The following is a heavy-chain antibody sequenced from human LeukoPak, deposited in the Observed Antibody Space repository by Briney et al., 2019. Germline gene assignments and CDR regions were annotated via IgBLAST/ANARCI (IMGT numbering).Heavy chain of an antibody. V-gene: IGHV3-23*01. CDR2: ISGSGGST. D-gene: IGHD3-22*01. J-gene: IGHJ4*02. CDR1: GFTFSSYA. Sequence: GGSLRLSCAASGFTFSSYAMSWVRQAPGKGLEWVSAISGSGGSTYYADSVKGRFTISRDNSKNTLYLQMNSLRAEDTAVYYCARDQDYYDSSGYYPDYWGQGTLVTVSS. CDR3: ARDQDYYDSSGYYPDY.